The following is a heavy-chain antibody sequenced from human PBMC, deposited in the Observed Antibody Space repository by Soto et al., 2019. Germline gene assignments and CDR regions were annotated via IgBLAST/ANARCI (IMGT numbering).Heavy chain of an antibody. V-gene: IGHV1-3*01. CDR2: INAGNGNT. Sequence: QVPLVQSGAEVKKPGASVKVSCKASGYTFTSYAMHWVRQAPGQRLEWMGWINAGNGNTKYSQKFKGRVTITRDTSASTAYMELSSLRSEDTAVYYCARAGIVVVTAPFDYWGQGTLVTVSS. CDR1: GYTFTSYA. D-gene: IGHD2-21*02. CDR3: ARAGIVVVTAPFDY. J-gene: IGHJ4*02.